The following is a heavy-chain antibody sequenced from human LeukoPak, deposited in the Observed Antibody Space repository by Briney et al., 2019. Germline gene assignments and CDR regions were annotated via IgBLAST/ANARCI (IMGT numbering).Heavy chain of an antibody. D-gene: IGHD4-23*01. CDR3: AKASTVVRGYFDY. J-gene: IGHJ4*02. Sequence: GGSLRLSCAVSGFSVTINYVSWVRQAPGKGLEWVSAISGSGGSTYYADSVKGRFTISRDNSKNTLYLQMNSLRAEDTAVYYCAKASTVVRGYFDYWGQGTLVTVSS. CDR1: GFSVTINY. CDR2: ISGSGGST. V-gene: IGHV3-23*01.